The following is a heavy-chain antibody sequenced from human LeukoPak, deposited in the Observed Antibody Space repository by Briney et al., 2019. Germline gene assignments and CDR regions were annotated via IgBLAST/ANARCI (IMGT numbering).Heavy chain of an antibody. CDR2: IFYTGST. J-gene: IGHJ4*02. V-gene: IGHV4-59*01. Sequence: SETLSLTCTVSGGSISTYYWNWIRQPPGKGLEWIGNIFYTGSTSYTPSLKSRVTISVDTSKNQFSLKLSSVTAADTAVYYCAREVRTRIDYWGQGTLVTVSS. CDR1: GGSISTYY. D-gene: IGHD2-15*01. CDR3: AREVRTRIDY.